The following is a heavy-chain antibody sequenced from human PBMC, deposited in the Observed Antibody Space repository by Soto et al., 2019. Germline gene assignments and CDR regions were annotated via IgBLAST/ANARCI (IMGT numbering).Heavy chain of an antibody. V-gene: IGHV1-3*01. D-gene: IGHD3-10*01. Sequence: QVELVQSGPEMMQPGASVKVSCKASGFTSLSYAFHCVRQAPGQGPQWLGWINAGVDGTIYSQRYQGRLKITRDSSANIVYLEVNTLTNEDTAVYYCAREVQGVTSFDYWGQGTLVAVSS. CDR3: AREVQGVTSFDY. CDR2: INAGVDGT. J-gene: IGHJ4*02. CDR1: GFTSLSYA.